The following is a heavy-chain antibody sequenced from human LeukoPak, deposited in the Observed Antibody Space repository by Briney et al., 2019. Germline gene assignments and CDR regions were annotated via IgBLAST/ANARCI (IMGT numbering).Heavy chain of an antibody. J-gene: IGHJ4*02. Sequence: GGSLRLSCAASGLIFSDYWMSWVRQAPGKGLEWVANIKQDGSEKHYVDSVKGRFTISRDNAKNSLYLQMNSLRVEDTAVYYCATNWNYRFDYWGQGTLVTVSS. D-gene: IGHD1-7*01. CDR2: IKQDGSEK. CDR1: GLIFSDYW. CDR3: ATNWNYRFDY. V-gene: IGHV3-7*01.